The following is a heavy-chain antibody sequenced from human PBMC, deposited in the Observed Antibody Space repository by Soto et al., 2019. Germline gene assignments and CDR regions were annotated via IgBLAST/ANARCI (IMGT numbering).Heavy chain of an antibody. J-gene: IGHJ4*02. Sequence: QVQLVQSGAGVKKPGASVRVSCEASGYRFSAYYIHWVRQAPGQGLEWMGRMNIDTGGTTYAQKFQGRVTMTRDTSISTAYMEVSSVKSDDTAMYYCARDGNFAFRGYSFAFDFWGQGTLVTVSS. CDR2: MNIDTGGT. CDR1: GYRFSAYY. V-gene: IGHV1-2*06. D-gene: IGHD5-18*01. CDR3: ARDGNFAFRGYSFAFDF.